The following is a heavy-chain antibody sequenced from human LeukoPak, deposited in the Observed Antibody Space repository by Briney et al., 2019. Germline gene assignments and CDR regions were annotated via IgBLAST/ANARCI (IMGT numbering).Heavy chain of an antibody. D-gene: IGHD5-18*01. V-gene: IGHV3-33*03. CDR1: GFTFSSYD. Sequence: PGGSLRLSCAASGFTFSSYDMHWVRQAPGKGLEWVAVIWYDGSNEYYADPVKGRFTISRDNAKNSLYLQMNSLRAEDTAVYYCETGYSYGYGTVKSDYWGQGTLVTVSS. J-gene: IGHJ4*02. CDR2: IWYDGSNE. CDR3: ETGYSYGYGTVKSDY.